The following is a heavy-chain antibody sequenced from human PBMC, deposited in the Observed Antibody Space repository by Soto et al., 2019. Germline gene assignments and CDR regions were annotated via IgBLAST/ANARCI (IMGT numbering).Heavy chain of an antibody. CDR2: IYYSGTT. Sequence: SETLSLTCTVSGGSISSYYWSWIRQPPGKGLEWIGYIYYSGTTNYNPSLKSRVTISVDTSKNQFSLKLSSVTAADTAVYYCAPTHIVVVTDPFDIWGQGTMVTVSS. V-gene: IGHV4-59*01. CDR3: APTHIVVVTDPFDI. J-gene: IGHJ3*02. D-gene: IGHD2-21*02. CDR1: GGSISSYY.